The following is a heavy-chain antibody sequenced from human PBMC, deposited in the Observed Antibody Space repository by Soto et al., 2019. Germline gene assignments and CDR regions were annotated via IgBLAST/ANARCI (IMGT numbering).Heavy chain of an antibody. D-gene: IGHD1-1*01. CDR1: GFTFSSYE. CDR2: ISSSGSTI. Sequence: EVQLVESGGGLVQPGGSLRLSCAASGFTFSSYEMNWVRQAPGKGLEWVSYISSSGSTIYYADSVKGRFTISRDNAKNSLYLQMNRLRAEDTAVYYCARPQLGSYYYDGMDVWGQGTTVTVSS. J-gene: IGHJ6*02. CDR3: ARPQLGSYYYDGMDV. V-gene: IGHV3-48*03.